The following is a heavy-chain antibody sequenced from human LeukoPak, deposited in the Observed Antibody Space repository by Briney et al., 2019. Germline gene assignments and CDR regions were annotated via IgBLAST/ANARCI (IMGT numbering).Heavy chain of an antibody. CDR3: ARGGNSGSYRNWFDP. CDR2: IYHSGST. D-gene: IGHD1-26*01. CDR1: GGSFSGYY. V-gene: IGHV4-38-2*01. Sequence: SSETLSLTCAVYGGSFSGYYWGWIRQPPGKGLEWIGSIYHSGSTYYNPSLKSRVTISVDTSKNQFSLKLSSVTAADTAVYYCARGGNSGSYRNWFDPWGQGTLVTVSS. J-gene: IGHJ5*02.